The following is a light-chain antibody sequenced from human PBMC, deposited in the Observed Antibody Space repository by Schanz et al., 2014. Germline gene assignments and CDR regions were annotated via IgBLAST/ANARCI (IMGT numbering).Light chain of an antibody. CDR1: SSDVGGYNY. V-gene: IGLV2-11*01. CDR2: EVN. J-gene: IGLJ2*01. CDR3: YSSTGTSGI. Sequence: QSALTQPRSVSGSPGQSVTISCTGTSSDVGGYNYVSWYQQHPGKAPKLMIYEVNKRPSGVPDRFSGSKSGSTASLTVSGLQAEDEADYHCYSSTGTSGIFGGGTKLTVL.